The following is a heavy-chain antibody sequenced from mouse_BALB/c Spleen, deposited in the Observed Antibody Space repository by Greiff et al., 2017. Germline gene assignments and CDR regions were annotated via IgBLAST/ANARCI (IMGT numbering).Heavy chain of an antibody. D-gene: IGHD2-1*01. Sequence: VKLMESGAELAKPGASVKMSCKASGYTFTSYWMHWVKQRPGQGLEWIGYINPSTGYTEYNQKFKDKATLTADKSSSTAYMQLSSLTSEDSAVYYCARKDYGNPWFAYWGQGTLVTVSA. CDR2: INPSTGYT. CDR3: ARKDYGNPWFAY. V-gene: IGHV1-7*01. CDR1: GYTFTSYW. J-gene: IGHJ3*01.